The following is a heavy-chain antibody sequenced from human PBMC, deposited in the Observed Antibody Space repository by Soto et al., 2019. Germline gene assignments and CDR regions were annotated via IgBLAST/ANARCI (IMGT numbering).Heavy chain of an antibody. CDR3: ARDLVTPHPGWFDP. CDR1: GYTFTGYY. J-gene: IGHJ5*02. D-gene: IGHD2-21*02. CDR2: INPNSGGT. Sequence: ASVKVSCKASGYTFTGYYMHWVRQAPGQGLEWMGWINPNSGGTNYAQKFQGRVTMTRDTSISTAYMELSRLRSDDTAVYYCARDLVTPHPGWFDPWGQGTLVTVSS. V-gene: IGHV1-2*02.